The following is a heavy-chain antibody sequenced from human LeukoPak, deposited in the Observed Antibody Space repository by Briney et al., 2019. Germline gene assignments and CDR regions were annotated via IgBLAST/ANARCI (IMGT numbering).Heavy chain of an antibody. Sequence: GGSLILSCVASGFTFSSYAMTWARQAPGKGLEWVSDISGSGGSTDYAGSVKGRFIISRDNSNNTLYLQMNSLRAEDTAVYYCAKNAAAAGVKWLAPWGQGTLVTVSS. V-gene: IGHV3-23*01. D-gene: IGHD6-13*01. J-gene: IGHJ5*02. CDR2: ISGSGGST. CDR1: GFTFSSYA. CDR3: AKNAAAAGVKWLAP.